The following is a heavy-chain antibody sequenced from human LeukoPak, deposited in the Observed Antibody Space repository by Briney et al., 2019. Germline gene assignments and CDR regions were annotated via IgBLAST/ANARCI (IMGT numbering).Heavy chain of an antibody. J-gene: IGHJ4*02. V-gene: IGHV3-53*01. CDR3: AKSSGYCSSTSCYPPDY. Sequence: GGSLRLSCAASGFTVSSNYMSWVRQAPGKGLEWVSVIYSGGSTYYADSVKGRFTISRDNSKNTLYLQMNSLRAEDTAVYHCAKSSGYCSSTSCYPPDYWGQGTLVTVSS. CDR1: GFTVSSNY. D-gene: IGHD2-2*01. CDR2: IYSGGST.